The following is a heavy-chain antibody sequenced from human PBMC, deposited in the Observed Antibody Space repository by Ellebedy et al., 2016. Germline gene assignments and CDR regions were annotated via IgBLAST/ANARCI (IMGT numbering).Heavy chain of an antibody. J-gene: IGHJ4*02. CDR2: INSYGGKI. CDR1: ESSFRSDW. D-gene: IGHD1-1*01. Sequence: GGSLRLXXAASESSFRSDWMHWVRQAPGKGLVWVSRINSYGGKIDYADSVKGRFSISRDNAKNTLYLQMHSLRAEDTAVYYCTSDPNWNDAISYFESWGQGVLVTVSS. V-gene: IGHV3-74*01. CDR3: TSDPNWNDAISYFES.